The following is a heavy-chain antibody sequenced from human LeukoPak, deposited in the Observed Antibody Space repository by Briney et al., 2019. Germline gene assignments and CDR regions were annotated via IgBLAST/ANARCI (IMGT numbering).Heavy chain of an antibody. J-gene: IGHJ4*02. CDR2: INHSGST. Sequence: SETLSLTCTVSGGSISSYYWSWIRQPPGKGLEWIGEINHSGSTNYNPSLKSRVTISVDTSKNQFSLKLSSVTAADTAVYYCARGGSGSYYPPFDYWGQGTLVTVSS. CDR3: ARGGSGSYYPPFDY. D-gene: IGHD3-10*01. CDR1: GGSISSYY. V-gene: IGHV4-34*01.